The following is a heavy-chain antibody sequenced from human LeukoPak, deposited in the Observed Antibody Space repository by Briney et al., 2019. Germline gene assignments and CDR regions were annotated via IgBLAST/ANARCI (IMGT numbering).Heavy chain of an antibody. J-gene: IGHJ4*02. CDR2: ISASSSAT. CDR1: QFSLGAFA. Sequence: PGGSLRLSRVASQFSLGAFAMIWVRQAPGKGLEWISYISASSSATYYAESVKGRFTISRDNAEDSLYLQMNSLRAEDTAVYYCARGVGRVGGTFDLWGQGSLVNVSP. CDR3: ARGVGRVGGTFDL. D-gene: IGHD1-26*01. V-gene: IGHV3-48*01.